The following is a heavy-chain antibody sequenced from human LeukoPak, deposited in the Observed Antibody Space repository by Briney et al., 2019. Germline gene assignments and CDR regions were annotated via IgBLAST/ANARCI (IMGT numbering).Heavy chain of an antibody. D-gene: IGHD4-17*01. CDR2: IYHSGTT. CDR1: DDSMNNSTYS. CDR3: ARGLRRIDAFDV. J-gene: IGHJ3*01. V-gene: IGHV4-30-2*01. Sequence: SETLTLTCSVSDDSMNNSTYSWTWIRQTPGKGLEWIGYIYHSGTTFYSPSLKSRVTISLDGSKNHFFLTLTSMTAADTAVYYCARGLRRIDAFDVWGQGTMVTVSS.